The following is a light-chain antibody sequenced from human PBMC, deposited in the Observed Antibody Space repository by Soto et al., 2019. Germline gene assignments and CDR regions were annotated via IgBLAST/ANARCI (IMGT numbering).Light chain of an antibody. CDR3: SSYTSSSTPV. CDR1: SSDVGGYNY. CDR2: DVS. J-gene: IGLJ2*01. Sequence: QSALTQPASVSGSPGQSITISCTGTSSDVGGYNYVSWYQRHPGKAPKLMIYDVSNRPSGVSNRFSGSKSGNTASLTISGLQAEDDADYYCSSYTSSSTPVFGGGTKLTVL. V-gene: IGLV2-14*01.